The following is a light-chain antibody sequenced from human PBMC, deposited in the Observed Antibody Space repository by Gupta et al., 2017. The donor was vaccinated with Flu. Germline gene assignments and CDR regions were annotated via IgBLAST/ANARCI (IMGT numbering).Light chain of an antibody. Sequence: EIVMTQSPATLSVSPGERATRSCRASQSVSSNLAWYQQKPGQAPRLLIYGASTRATGIPTRFSGSGSGTEFTLTISSLQSEEFAVYYCQHYNNWPPWTFGQGTKVEIK. CDR2: GAS. V-gene: IGKV3-15*01. CDR3: QHYNNWPPWT. J-gene: IGKJ1*01. CDR1: QSVSSN.